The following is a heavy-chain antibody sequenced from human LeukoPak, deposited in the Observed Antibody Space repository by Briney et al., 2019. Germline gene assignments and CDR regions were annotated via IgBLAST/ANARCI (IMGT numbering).Heavy chain of an antibody. CDR1: GFTVSSNY. Sequence: GGSLRLSCAASGFTVSSNYMSWVRQAPGKGLEWVSVIYSGGSTYYADSVKGRFTISRDNSKNTLYLQMNSLRAEDTAVYYCARGISSGYTTYDAFDIWGQGTMVTVSS. D-gene: IGHD3-22*01. CDR3: ARGISSGYTTYDAFDI. J-gene: IGHJ3*02. V-gene: IGHV3-53*01. CDR2: IYSGGST.